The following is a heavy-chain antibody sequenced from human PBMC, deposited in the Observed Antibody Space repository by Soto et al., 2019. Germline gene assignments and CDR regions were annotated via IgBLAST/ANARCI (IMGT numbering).Heavy chain of an antibody. CDR3: ASPGLSQRGSWYPSDYYGMDV. D-gene: IGHD6-13*01. J-gene: IGHJ6*02. CDR1: GYSFTSYW. Sequence: RGESLKISCKGSGYSFTSYWISWVRQMPGKGLEWMGRIDPSDSYTNYSPSFQGHVTISADKSISTAYLQWSSLKASDTAMYYCASPGLSQRGSWYPSDYYGMDVWGQGTTVTVSS. V-gene: IGHV5-10-1*01. CDR2: IDPSDSYT.